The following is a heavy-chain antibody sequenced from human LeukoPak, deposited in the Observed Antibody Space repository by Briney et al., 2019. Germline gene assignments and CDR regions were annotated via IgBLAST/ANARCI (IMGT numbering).Heavy chain of an antibody. CDR1: GFTFTTHS. D-gene: IGHD2-2*01. J-gene: IGHJ4*02. CDR2: LNAIINFI. CDR3: ARPATGYCSSAGCHWDS. Sequence: GGSLRLSCAASGFTFTTHSMYWVRQAQGKGLEWVSSLNAIINFINYAETLRGRFTISRDNAKNSLYLQMNSLGAQDTAVYYCARPATGYCSSAGCHWDSWGQGTLVTVSS. V-gene: IGHV3-21*01.